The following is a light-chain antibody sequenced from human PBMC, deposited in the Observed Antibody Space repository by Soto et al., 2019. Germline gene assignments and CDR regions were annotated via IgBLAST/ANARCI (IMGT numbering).Light chain of an antibody. V-gene: IGLV2-23*01. J-gene: IGLJ1*01. Sequence: QSVLTQPASVSGSPGQSITISCTGTSSDVGSYNFVSWYQQHPGKAPKLMVYEASKRPSGGSNRFSGSKSGNTASPTISGLQPEDEADYYCCSYAGSSTYVFGAGTKVTVL. CDR3: CSYAGSSTYV. CDR2: EAS. CDR1: SSDVGSYNF.